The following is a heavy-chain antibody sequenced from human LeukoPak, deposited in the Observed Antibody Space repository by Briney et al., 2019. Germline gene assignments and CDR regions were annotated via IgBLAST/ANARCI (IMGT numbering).Heavy chain of an antibody. Sequence: PGESLKISCKGSGYSFTTYWIGWVRQMPGEGLEWMGIIYPGDSDTRYRPSFQGQVTISADKSISTAYLQWSSLKASDTAMYYCARAFRSYVWDAFDIWGQGTMVTVSS. D-gene: IGHD1-26*01. CDR3: ARAFRSYVWDAFDI. CDR1: GYSFTTYW. CDR2: IYPGDSDT. J-gene: IGHJ3*02. V-gene: IGHV5-51*01.